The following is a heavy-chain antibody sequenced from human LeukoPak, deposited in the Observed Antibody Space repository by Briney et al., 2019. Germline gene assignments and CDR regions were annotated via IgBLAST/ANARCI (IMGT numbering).Heavy chain of an antibody. Sequence: APVKVSCKASGYTFTSYGISWVRQAPGQGLEWMGWISAYNGNTNYAQKLQGRVTMTTDTSTSTAYMELRSLRSDDTAVYYCARGATRDTAMATGYWGQGTLVTVSS. CDR1: GYTFTSYG. CDR3: ARGATRDTAMATGY. J-gene: IGHJ4*02. D-gene: IGHD5-18*01. V-gene: IGHV1-18*01. CDR2: ISAYNGNT.